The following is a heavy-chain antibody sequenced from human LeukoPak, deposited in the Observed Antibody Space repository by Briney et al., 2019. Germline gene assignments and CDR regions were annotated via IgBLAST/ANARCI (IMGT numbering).Heavy chain of an antibody. J-gene: IGHJ5*02. CDR1: GGSFSGYY. CDR3: ARRARITMVRGNWFDP. Sequence: SETLSLTCAVYGGSFSGYYWSWIRQPPGKGLEWIGEINHSGSTNYNPSLKSRVTISVDTSKNQFSLKLSSVTAADTAVYYCARRARITMVRGNWFDPWGQGTLVTVSS. CDR2: INHSGST. D-gene: IGHD3-10*01. V-gene: IGHV4-34*01.